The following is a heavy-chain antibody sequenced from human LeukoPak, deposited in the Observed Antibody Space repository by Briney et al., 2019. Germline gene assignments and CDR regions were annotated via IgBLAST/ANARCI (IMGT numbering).Heavy chain of an antibody. D-gene: IGHD2-2*01. CDR1: GYTFTSYY. V-gene: IGHV1-46*01. CDR2: INPSGGST. Sequence: GASVKVSCKASGYTFTSYYMHWVRQAPGQGLEWMGIINPSGGSTSYAQKFQGRVTMTRDTSTSTVYMELSSLRSEATAVYYCARDGALVPAAMAHYYYYYGMDVWGQGTTVTVSS. J-gene: IGHJ6*02. CDR3: ARDGALVPAAMAHYYYYYGMDV.